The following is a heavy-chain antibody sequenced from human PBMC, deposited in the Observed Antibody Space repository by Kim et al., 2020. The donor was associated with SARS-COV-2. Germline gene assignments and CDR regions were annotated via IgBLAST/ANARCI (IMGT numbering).Heavy chain of an antibody. D-gene: IGHD3-10*01. CDR1: GGSISSSDYY. J-gene: IGHJ4*02. CDR3: ARLLWFGEFDY. CDR2: IDYSGSS. Sequence: SETLSITCTVSGGSISSSDYYWGWIRQPPGKGLEWIGSIDYSGSSYYNPSLKSRVTISVDTSKNQFSLKLTSVTAADTAVYYCARLLWFGEFDYWGQGTLVTVSS. V-gene: IGHV4-39*01.